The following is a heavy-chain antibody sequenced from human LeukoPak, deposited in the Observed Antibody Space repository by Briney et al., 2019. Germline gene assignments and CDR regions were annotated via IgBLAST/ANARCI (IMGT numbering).Heavy chain of an antibody. CDR3: ARETAVGISDVIDI. Sequence: GGSLRLSCAASGFIVSTNYMNWVRQAPGKGLEWVSVIYSGGSTSYADSVKGRFTISRDNSKNTLYLQMNSLRAEDTALYYCARETAVGISDVIDIGGEGTMVPVSS. V-gene: IGHV3-66*01. J-gene: IGHJ3*02. CDR2: IYSGGST. CDR1: GFIVSTNY. D-gene: IGHD2-21*01.